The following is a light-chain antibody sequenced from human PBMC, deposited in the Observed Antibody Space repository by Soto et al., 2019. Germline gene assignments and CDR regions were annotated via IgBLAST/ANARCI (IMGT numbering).Light chain of an antibody. CDR1: SSDVGGYNY. J-gene: IGLJ1*01. Sequence: LSQPASVSGSPGQSITISCTGTSSDVGGYNYVSWYQQHPGKAPKLMIYDVSNRPSGVSNRFSGSKSGNTASLTISGLQAEDEADYYCSSYTSSSTLDVFGTGTKVTVL. CDR2: DVS. V-gene: IGLV2-14*01. CDR3: SSYTSSSTLDV.